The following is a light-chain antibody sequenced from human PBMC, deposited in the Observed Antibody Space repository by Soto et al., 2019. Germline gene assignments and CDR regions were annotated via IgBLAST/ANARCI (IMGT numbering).Light chain of an antibody. CDR3: CSDAGSYV. V-gene: IGLV2-23*01. CDR1: SSDVGSYNL. J-gene: IGLJ1*01. CDR2: EGS. Sequence: QSALTQPASVSGSPGQSITISCTGTSSDVGSYNLVSWYQQHPGKAPKLMIYEGSKRPSGVSNRFSGSKSGNTASLTISGLQAEDEADYYCCSDAGSYVFGTGTKLTVL.